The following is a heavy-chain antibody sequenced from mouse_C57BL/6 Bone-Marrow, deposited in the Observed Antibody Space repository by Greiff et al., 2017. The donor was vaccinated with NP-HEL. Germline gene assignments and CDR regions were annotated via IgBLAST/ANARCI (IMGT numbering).Heavy chain of an antibody. V-gene: IGHV1-59*01. J-gene: IGHJ4*01. CDR3: ARGVLLRPFYAMDY. Sequence: QVQLKQPGAELVRPGTSVKLSCKASGYTFTSYWMHWVKQRPGQGLEWIGVIDPSDSYTNYNQKFKGKATLTVDTSSSTAYMQLSSLTSEDSAVYYCARGVLLRPFYAMDYWGQGTSVTVSS. D-gene: IGHD1-1*01. CDR1: GYTFTSYW. CDR2: IDPSDSYT.